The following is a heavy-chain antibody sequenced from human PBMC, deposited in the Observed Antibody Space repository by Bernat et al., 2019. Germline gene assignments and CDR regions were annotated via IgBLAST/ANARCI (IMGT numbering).Heavy chain of an antibody. CDR3: ARDTSSWSFDS. CDR2: ISSGSSYT. D-gene: IGHD6-13*01. CDR1: GFTFSSYS. J-gene: IGHJ4*02. V-gene: IGHV3-48*04. Sequence: EVQLVESGGGLVQPGGSLRLSCAASGFTFSSYSMNWVRQAPGKGLEWVSYISSGSSYTNYADSVKGRFTISRDNAKNSLYLQMNSLRAEDTAVYYCARDTSSWSFDSWGQGTLVTVSS.